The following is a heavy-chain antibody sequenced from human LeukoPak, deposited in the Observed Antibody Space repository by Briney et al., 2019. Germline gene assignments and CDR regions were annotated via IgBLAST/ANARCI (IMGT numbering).Heavy chain of an antibody. Sequence: GGSLRLSCAASGFTFSSYGMHWVRQAPGKGLEWVAFIRYDGSNKYYADSVKGRFTISRDNSKNTLYLQMNSLRAEDTAVYYCAAQGGAIYSSSWYMGDYWGQGTLVTVSS. V-gene: IGHV3-30*02. J-gene: IGHJ4*02. CDR1: GFTFSSYG. CDR2: IRYDGSNK. D-gene: IGHD6-13*01. CDR3: AAQGGAIYSSSWYMGDY.